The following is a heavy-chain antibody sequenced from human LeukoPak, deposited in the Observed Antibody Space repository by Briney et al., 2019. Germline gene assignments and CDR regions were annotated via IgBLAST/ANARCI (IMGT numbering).Heavy chain of an antibody. J-gene: IGHJ4*02. V-gene: IGHV4-59*01. CDR1: GGSISSYY. Sequence: PSETLSLTCTVSGGSISSYYWNWIRQPPGKGLEWIGYIYHSGSTKYNPSLRSRVTISEDTSKNQYSLNLRSMTAADTAVYYCARSQYSTGLFDFWGQGTLVTVSS. CDR2: IYHSGST. CDR3: ARSQYSTGLFDF. D-gene: IGHD6-25*01.